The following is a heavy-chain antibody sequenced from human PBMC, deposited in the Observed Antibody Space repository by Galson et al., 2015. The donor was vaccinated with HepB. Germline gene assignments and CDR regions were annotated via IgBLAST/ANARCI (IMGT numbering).Heavy chain of an antibody. CDR3: ARDSGVWPLSLWGPFDY. J-gene: IGHJ4*02. CDR1: GYTFTSYY. Sequence: SVKVSCKASGYTFTSYYMHWVRQAPGQGLEWMGIINPSGGSTSYAQKFQGRVTMTRDTSTSTVYMELSSLRSEDTAVYYCARDSGVWPLSLWGPFDYWGQGTLVTVSS. D-gene: IGHD2-21*01. V-gene: IGHV1-46*01. CDR2: INPSGGST.